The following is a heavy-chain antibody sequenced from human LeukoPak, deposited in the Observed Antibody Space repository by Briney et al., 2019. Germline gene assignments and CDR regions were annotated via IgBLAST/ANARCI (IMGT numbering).Heavy chain of an antibody. J-gene: IGHJ3*02. CDR1: GYSFPTYW. CDR3: ARQQIEGYDSSGYSDAYDI. Sequence: GESLKISCKGPGYSFPTYWILWVRQMPGKGLEWMGIIYPGDSDTRYSPSFQGQVIISADKSISTAYLQWSSLKASDTAMYYCARQQIEGYDSSGYSDAYDIWGQGTMVTVSS. D-gene: IGHD3-22*01. CDR2: IYPGDSDT. V-gene: IGHV5-51*01.